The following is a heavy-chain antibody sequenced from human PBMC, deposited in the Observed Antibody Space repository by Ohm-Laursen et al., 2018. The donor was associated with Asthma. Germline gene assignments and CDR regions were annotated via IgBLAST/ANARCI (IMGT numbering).Heavy chain of an antibody. Sequence: SLRLSCTASGFTFRSYAMHWVRQAPGKGLEWVAVGGSYYDGGLKYYADSVNGRFTISRGNSKNTLYLQMNSLRAEDTAVYYCAKVVLMDVWGQGTTVTVSS. V-gene: IGHV3-30-3*01. CDR1: GFTFRSYA. CDR3: AKVVLMDV. CDR2: GGSYYDGGLK. J-gene: IGHJ6*02. D-gene: IGHD3-16*02.